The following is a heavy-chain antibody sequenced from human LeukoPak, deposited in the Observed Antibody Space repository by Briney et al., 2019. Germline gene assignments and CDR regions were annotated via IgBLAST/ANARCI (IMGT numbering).Heavy chain of an antibody. V-gene: IGHV3-23*01. CDR3: AKDRASRPSYYYYYYMDV. CDR1: GFTFSSYA. J-gene: IGHJ6*03. Sequence: GGSLRLSCAASGFTFSSYAMSWVRQAPGKGLEWVSAISGSGGSTYYADSVKGRSTISRDNSKNTLYLQMNSLRAEDTAVYYCAKDRASRPSYYYYYYMDVWGKGTTVTVSS. D-gene: IGHD6-6*01. CDR2: ISGSGGST.